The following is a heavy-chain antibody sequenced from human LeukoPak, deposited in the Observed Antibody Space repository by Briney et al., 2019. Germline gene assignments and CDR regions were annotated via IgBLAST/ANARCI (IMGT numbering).Heavy chain of an antibody. CDR3: AGGLYDSSGYYWYFDY. V-gene: IGHV4-4*07. Sequence: PSETLSLTCTVSGGSISSYYWSWIRQPAGKGLEWIGRIYTSGSTNYNPSLKSPVTMSVDTSKNQVSLKLSSVTAADKAVYYCAGGLYDSSGYYWYFDYWGQGTLVTVSS. J-gene: IGHJ4*02. D-gene: IGHD3-22*01. CDR2: IYTSGST. CDR1: GGSISSYY.